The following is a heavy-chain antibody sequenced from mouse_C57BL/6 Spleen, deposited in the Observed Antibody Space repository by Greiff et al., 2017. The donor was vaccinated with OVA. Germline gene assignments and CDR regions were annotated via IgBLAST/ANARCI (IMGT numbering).Heavy chain of an antibody. CDR1: GYSITSGYY. J-gene: IGHJ4*01. V-gene: IGHV3-6*01. Sequence: VQLQQSGPGLVKPSQSLSLTCSVTGYSITSGYYWNWIRQFPGNKLEWMGYISYDGSNNYNPSLKNRISITRDTSKNQFFLKLNSVTTEDTATYYCAQDGYYAMDYWGQGTSVTVSS. CDR2: ISYDGSN. D-gene: IGHD2-3*01. CDR3: AQDGYYAMDY.